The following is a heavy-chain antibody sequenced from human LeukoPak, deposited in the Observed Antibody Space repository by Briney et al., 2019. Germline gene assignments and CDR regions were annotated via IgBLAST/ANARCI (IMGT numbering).Heavy chain of an antibody. V-gene: IGHV3-72*01. Sequence: PGGSLRLSCTASGFTFGDYAMSWVRQAPGKGLEWVGRIRNKVNSYTTEYAASVKGRFTISRDDSKNSLYLQMNSLKTEDTAVYYCAAIYSSGWNGMDVWGQGTTVTVSS. J-gene: IGHJ6*02. CDR1: GFTFGDYA. CDR3: AAIYSSGWNGMDV. D-gene: IGHD6-19*01. CDR2: IRNKVNSYTT.